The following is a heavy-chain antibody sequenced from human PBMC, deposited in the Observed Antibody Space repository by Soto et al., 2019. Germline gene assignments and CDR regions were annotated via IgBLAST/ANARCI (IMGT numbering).Heavy chain of an antibody. V-gene: IGHV3-74*01. J-gene: IGHJ4*02. CDR3: ARQNIYDIPDN. Sequence: GGSLRLSCAASGFTFSSYWMHWVRQTPEKGLVWVSHIDSHGSYTTYADSVKGRFTISRDNSNNTLYLQMDNLRAEDTALYYCARQNIYDIPDNWGQGTLVTVSS. D-gene: IGHD3-22*01. CDR2: IDSHGSYT. CDR1: GFTFSSYW.